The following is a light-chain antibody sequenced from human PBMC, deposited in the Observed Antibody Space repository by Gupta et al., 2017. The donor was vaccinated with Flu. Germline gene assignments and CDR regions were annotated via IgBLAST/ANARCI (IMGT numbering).Light chain of an antibody. CDR1: NIGRKS. V-gene: IGLV3-21*02. CDR3: QVWHISSDHLGV. Sequence: SYVLTQPPSVSVAPGQTAKITCGGDNIGRKSVHWYQQKPGQAPVVVVYDDSDRPSGIPERFSGSNSGNTATLTISTVEAGDEAEYYCQVWHISSDHLGVFGGGTKLTVL. J-gene: IGLJ2*01. CDR2: DDS.